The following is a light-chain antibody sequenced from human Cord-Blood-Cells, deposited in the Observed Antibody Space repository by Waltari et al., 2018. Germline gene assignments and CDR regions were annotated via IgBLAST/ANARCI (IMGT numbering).Light chain of an antibody. Sequence: YELTQPPSLSVSRAHTAGSTCCGANLGDTDACWYREKPGHSPVLVMYRDSKRHSGIPPRFAGAKSGKTATLTTSGTQDRDEADSCCQAWDSRPYYAFGPGTKVTV. V-gene: IGLV3-1*01. J-gene: IGLJ1*01. CDR2: RDS. CDR3: QAWDSRPYYA. CDR1: NLGDTD.